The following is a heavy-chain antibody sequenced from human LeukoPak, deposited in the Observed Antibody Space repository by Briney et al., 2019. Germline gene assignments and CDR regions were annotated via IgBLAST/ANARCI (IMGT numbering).Heavy chain of an antibody. V-gene: IGHV4-4*07. J-gene: IGHJ5*02. D-gene: IGHD5-12*01. Sequence: SETLSLTCTVSGGSISSYYWSWIRQPAGKGLEWIGRIYTSGSTNYNPSLKSRVTMSVDTSKNQFSLKLSSVTAADTAVYYCARAGIPMGGYRGWSDPWGQGTLVTVSS. CDR3: ARAGIPMGGYRGWSDP. CDR2: IYTSGST. CDR1: GGSISSYY.